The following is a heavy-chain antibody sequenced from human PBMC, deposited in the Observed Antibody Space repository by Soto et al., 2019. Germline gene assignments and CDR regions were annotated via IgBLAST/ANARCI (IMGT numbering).Heavy chain of an antibody. J-gene: IGHJ5*02. CDR2: VYSTEIT. CDR1: GDSISSYF. V-gene: IGHV4-59*01. CDR3: ARGSEAWFDP. Sequence: SETLSLTCTVPGDSISSYFWSWIRQPPGKGLEWIGYVYSTEITNYNPSLKSRVAMSIDTSKNQFSLKVRSVTAADTAVYYCARGSEAWFDPWGQGTLVTVSS.